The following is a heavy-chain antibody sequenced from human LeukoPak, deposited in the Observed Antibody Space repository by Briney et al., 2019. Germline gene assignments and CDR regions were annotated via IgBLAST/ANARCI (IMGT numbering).Heavy chain of an antibody. J-gene: IGHJ6*03. Sequence: ASVKVSCKASGYTFNGYYMHWVRQAPGQGLEWMGWINPNSGGTNYAQKSQGRVTMTRDTSISTAYMELSRLRSDDTAVYYCARDRSAVAGTNLYYYYYYMDVWGKGTTVTISS. D-gene: IGHD6-19*01. CDR1: GYTFNGYY. V-gene: IGHV1-2*02. CDR3: ARDRSAVAGTNLYYYYYYMDV. CDR2: INPNSGGT.